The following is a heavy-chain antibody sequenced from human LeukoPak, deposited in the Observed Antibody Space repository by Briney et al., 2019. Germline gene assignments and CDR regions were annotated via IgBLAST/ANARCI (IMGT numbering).Heavy chain of an antibody. CDR1: GFTFSSYW. CDR2: IKQDGSEK. J-gene: IGHJ6*03. V-gene: IGHV3-7*01. D-gene: IGHD3-22*01. CDR3: ARDRDYYDSSGYRNYYYMDV. Sequence: GGSLRLSCAASGFTFSSYWMSWVRQAPGKGLEWVANIKQDGSEKYYVDSVKGRFTISRDNAKNSLYLQMNSLRAEDTAVYYCARDRDYYDSSGYRNYYYMDVWGKGTTVTVSS.